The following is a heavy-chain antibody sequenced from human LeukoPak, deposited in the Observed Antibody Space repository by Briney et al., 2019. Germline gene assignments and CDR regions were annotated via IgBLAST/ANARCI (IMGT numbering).Heavy chain of an antibody. CDR2: IKQDGSEK. CDR3: ARLQYSFLYGSGSYGVDY. V-gene: IGHV3-7*01. Sequence: PGGSLRLSCAASGFTFSNAWMSWVRQAPGKGLEWVANIKQDGSEKYYVDSVKGRFTISRDNAKNSLYLQMNSLRAEDTAVYYCARLQYSFLYGSGSYGVDYWGQGTLVTVSS. CDR1: GFTFSNAW. D-gene: IGHD3-10*01. J-gene: IGHJ4*02.